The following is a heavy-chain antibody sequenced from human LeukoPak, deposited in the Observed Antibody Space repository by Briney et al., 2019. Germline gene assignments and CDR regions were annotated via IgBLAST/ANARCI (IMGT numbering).Heavy chain of an antibody. Sequence: ASVKVSCKASGGTFSSYAISWVRQAPGQGLEWMGRIIPIFGTANYAQKFQGRVTITADESTSTAYMELSSLRSEDTAVYYCARDAHYYDSSVNIWGQGTMVTVSS. J-gene: IGHJ3*02. V-gene: IGHV1-69*13. CDR1: GGTFSSYA. D-gene: IGHD3-22*01. CDR2: IIPIFGTA. CDR3: ARDAHYYDSSVNI.